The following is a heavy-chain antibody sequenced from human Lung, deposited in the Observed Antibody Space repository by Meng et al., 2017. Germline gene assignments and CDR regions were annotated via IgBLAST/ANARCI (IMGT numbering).Heavy chain of an antibody. J-gene: IGHJ4*02. Sequence: QVQLVQSGAEVKRPGASVKVSCKAYGYTLPDYWLHWVRRAPGQGLEWMGRINPKSGDTHYAQRFQGRVTMTGDTSISTAYMELSGLRSDDTAMYYCARDEDISAAGKLFGDYWGQGTLVTVSS. CDR2: INPKSGDT. CDR1: GYTLPDYW. D-gene: IGHD6-13*01. CDR3: ARDEDISAAGKLFGDY. V-gene: IGHV1-2*06.